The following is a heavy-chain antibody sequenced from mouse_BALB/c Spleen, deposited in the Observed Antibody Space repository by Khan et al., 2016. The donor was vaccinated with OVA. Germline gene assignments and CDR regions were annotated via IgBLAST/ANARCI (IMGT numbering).Heavy chain of an antibody. CDR3: ATFMSTEGYYAIDY. V-gene: IGHV2-3*01. D-gene: IGHD1-1*01. J-gene: IGHJ4*01. Sequence: QVQLKESGPGLVAPSQSLSITCTVSGFLLTSYGVNWVRQPPGKGLEWLGVIWGDGSTHYHSALISRLSISKDNSKSQVFLKLNSLQNDDTATYYCATFMSTEGYYAIDYWGQGTSVTVSS. CDR1: GFLLTSYG. CDR2: IWGDGST.